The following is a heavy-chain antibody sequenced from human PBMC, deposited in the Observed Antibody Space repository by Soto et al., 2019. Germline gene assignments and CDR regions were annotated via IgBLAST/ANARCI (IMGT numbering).Heavy chain of an antibody. V-gene: IGHV3-30-3*01. Sequence: QVQLVESGGGVVQPGRSLRLSCAASGFTFSSYAMHWVRQAPGKGLEWVAVISYDGSNKYYADSVKGRFTISRDNSKNTLYLQMNSLRAEDTAVYYCVREAPLQQQPDSYYYYGMDVWGQGTTVTVSS. CDR2: ISYDGSNK. CDR1: GFTFSSYA. CDR3: VREAPLQQQPDSYYYYGMDV. D-gene: IGHD6-13*01. J-gene: IGHJ6*02.